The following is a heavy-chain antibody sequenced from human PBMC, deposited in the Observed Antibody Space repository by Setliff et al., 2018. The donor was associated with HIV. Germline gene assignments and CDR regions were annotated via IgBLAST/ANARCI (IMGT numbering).Heavy chain of an antibody. D-gene: IGHD3-22*01. V-gene: IGHV1-18*01. CDR2: ISGYNGDT. CDR1: GYTFTNYG. Sequence: GASVKVSCKASGYTFTNYGINWVRQAPGQGLEWMGWISGYNGDTNYAQKLQGRVTMTTDTSTNTAYMELRRLRSEDSAVYFCARDPSSGIYYDSSGQYFQSWAQGTLVTVS. J-gene: IGHJ1*01. CDR3: ARDPSSGIYYDSSGQYFQS.